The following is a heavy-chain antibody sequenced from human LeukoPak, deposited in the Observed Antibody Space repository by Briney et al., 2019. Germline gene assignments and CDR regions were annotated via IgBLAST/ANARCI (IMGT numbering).Heavy chain of an antibody. D-gene: IGHD3-9*01. CDR2: IYWNNDN. V-gene: IGHV2-5*08. CDR3: ASSRYDILTGHYNFDY. CDR1: GFSLSTSGMC. Sequence: SGPALVKPTQTLTLTCTFSGFSLSTSGMCVSWIRQPPGKAPEWLALIYWNNDNRYSPSLKSRLTIIKDTSKNQVVLTMTNMDPVDTATYYCASSRYDILTGHYNFDYWGQGTLVTVSS. J-gene: IGHJ4*02.